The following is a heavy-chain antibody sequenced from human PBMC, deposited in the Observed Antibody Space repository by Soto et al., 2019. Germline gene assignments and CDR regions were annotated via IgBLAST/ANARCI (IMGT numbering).Heavy chain of an antibody. CDR1: GFTFSNSW. V-gene: IGHV3-7*05. Sequence: EVQLVESGGNLVQPGGSLRLSCAASGFTFSNSWMSWVRQAPGIGLEWVANIKEDGSEKYYVASVRGRFTISRDNAKNSLYLQMNSLRDDDTAVYYCARGPHWGQGTLVTVSS. CDR2: IKEDGSEK. J-gene: IGHJ4*02. CDR3: ARGPH.